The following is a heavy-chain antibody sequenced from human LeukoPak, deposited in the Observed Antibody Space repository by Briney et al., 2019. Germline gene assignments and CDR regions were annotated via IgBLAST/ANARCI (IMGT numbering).Heavy chain of an antibody. CDR1: GFTFSSYW. Sequence: PGGSLRLSCAASGFTFSSYWMSWVRQAPGKGLEWVANIKQDGSEKYYVDSVKGRFTISRDNAQNSLYLQMNSLRAEDTAVNYCARDGDDTSGYFSPFDYWGQGTLVTVSS. D-gene: IGHD3-22*01. CDR2: IKQDGSEK. CDR3: ARDGDDTSGYFSPFDY. V-gene: IGHV3-7*01. J-gene: IGHJ4*02.